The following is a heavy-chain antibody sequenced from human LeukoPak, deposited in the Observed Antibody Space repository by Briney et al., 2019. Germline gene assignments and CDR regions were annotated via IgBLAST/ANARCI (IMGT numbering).Heavy chain of an antibody. CDR1: LFTFSTFG. J-gene: IGHJ2*01. CDR2: ITGSSTWT. D-gene: IGHD7-27*01. CDR3: ARELVSLGTGYFDL. V-gene: IGHV3-23*01. Sequence: GGSLRLSCEACLFTFSTFGMSWGRQAPGKGLEWVSGITGSSTWTYYADSVRGRFTISRDNSKNTLHLKMNNLTAEDTAIYYCARELVSLGTGYFDLWGRGTLVTVSS.